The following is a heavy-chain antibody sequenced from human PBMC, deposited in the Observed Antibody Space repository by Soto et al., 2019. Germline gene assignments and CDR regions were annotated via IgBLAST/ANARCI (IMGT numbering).Heavy chain of an antibody. J-gene: IGHJ4*02. D-gene: IGHD2-15*01. Sequence: SETLSLTCTVSGGSIISGGYSWSWIRQPPGKGLEWIGNIYHIGSTYYNPSLKSRVTISVDTSKNQYSLKLSSVTAADTAVYYCARVKNCSGGSWVPVDYWGQGTLVTVSS. CDR1: GGSIISGGYS. V-gene: IGHV4-30-2*01. CDR2: IYHIGST. CDR3: ARVKNCSGGSWVPVDY.